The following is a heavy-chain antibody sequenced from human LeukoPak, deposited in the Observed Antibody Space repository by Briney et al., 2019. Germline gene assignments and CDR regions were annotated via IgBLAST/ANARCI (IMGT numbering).Heavy chain of an antibody. CDR1: GFTFSSYS. V-gene: IGHV3-21*01. CDR3: AVGVNYYYGMDV. CDR2: ISSSSSYI. Sequence: PGGSLRLSCAAPGFTFSSYSMNWVRQAPGKGLEWVSSISSSSSYIYYADSVKGRFTISRDNAKNSLYLQMNSLRAEDTAVYYCAVGVNYYYGMDVWGQGTTVTVSS. J-gene: IGHJ6*02. D-gene: IGHD3-16*01.